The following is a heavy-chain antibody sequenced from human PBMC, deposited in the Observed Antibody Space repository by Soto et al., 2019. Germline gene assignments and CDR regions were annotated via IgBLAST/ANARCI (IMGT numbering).Heavy chain of an antibody. CDR3: ATDQEQGQRGILRAFED. Sequence: GGSLRLSCAVSGFSLFKYNMNWVRQAPGKGLEWVSYISSGSNAIYYADSVRGRFTVSRDNAKNSLYLQMNGLRDEDTGVYYCATDQEQGQRGILRAFEDWGKGTQVTV. D-gene: IGHD1-26*01. J-gene: IGHJ1*01. V-gene: IGHV3-48*02. CDR1: GFSLFKYN. CDR2: ISSGSNAI.